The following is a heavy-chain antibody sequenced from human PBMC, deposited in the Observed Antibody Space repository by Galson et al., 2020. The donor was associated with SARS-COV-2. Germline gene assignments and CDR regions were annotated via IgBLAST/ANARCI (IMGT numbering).Heavy chain of an antibody. J-gene: IGHJ4*02. CDR1: GFTFSRYA. CDR2: ITGAGGTT. V-gene: IGHV3-23*01. CDR3: AKDQGNDYGDQLDY. Sequence: GESLKISCVASGFTFSRYAMSWVRQAPGKGLEWVSSITGAGGTTYYADSVRGRFSISRDNSKNTLYVRMNSLRAEDTAVYHCAKDQGNDYGDQLDYWGQGTRVTVAS. D-gene: IGHD4-17*01.